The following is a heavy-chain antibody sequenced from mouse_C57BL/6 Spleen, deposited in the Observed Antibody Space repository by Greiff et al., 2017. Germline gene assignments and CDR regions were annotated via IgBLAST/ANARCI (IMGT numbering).Heavy chain of an antibody. D-gene: IGHD3-1*01. CDR1: GFTFTSYW. CDR2: IDPSDSET. V-gene: IGHV1-52*01. CDR3: ARESWGRARTYYFDY. J-gene: IGHJ2*01. Sequence: QVQLQQPGAELVRPGSSVKLSCKASGFTFTSYWMHWVKQRPIQGLEWIGNIDPSDSETHYNQKFKGKATLTVDKSSSTAYMQLSSLTSEDSAVYYGARESWGRARTYYFDYWGQGTTLTVSS.